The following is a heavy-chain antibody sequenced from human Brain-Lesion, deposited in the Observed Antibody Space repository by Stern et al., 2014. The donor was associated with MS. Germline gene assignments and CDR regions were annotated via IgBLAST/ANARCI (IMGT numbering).Heavy chain of an antibody. D-gene: IGHD2-15*01. CDR1: GGSVSSTSYA. J-gene: IGHJ5*02. Sequence: QVQLQESGPGLVKPSETLSLTCTVAGGSVSSTSYAWAWIRQPPGKGLEGIGTIYYSGNPYSSPSLQGRPTISLATSTTQFSLPLGFVTAADTAVYYCAGEEDIRYCSGGSCTGNWFDPWGQGTLVTVSS. CDR2: IYYSGNP. CDR3: AGEEDIRYCSGGSCTGNWFDP. V-gene: IGHV4-39*01.